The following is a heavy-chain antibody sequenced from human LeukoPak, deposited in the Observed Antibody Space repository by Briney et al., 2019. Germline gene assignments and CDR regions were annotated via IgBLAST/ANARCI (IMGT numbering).Heavy chain of an antibody. CDR2: INWNGGST. CDR1: GFTFSSYS. Sequence: GGSLRLSCAASGFTFSSYSMNWVRQTPGKGVEWVSGINWNGGSTGYADSVKGRFTISRDNAKNSLYLQMNSLRAEDTALYHCARYPFSHPHTEYYFDYWGQGTLVTVSS. J-gene: IGHJ4*02. D-gene: IGHD5-18*01. CDR3: ARYPFSHPHTEYYFDY. V-gene: IGHV3-20*01.